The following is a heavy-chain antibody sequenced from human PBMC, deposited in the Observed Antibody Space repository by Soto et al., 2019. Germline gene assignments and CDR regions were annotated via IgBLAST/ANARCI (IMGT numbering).Heavy chain of an antibody. D-gene: IGHD3-10*01. CDR2: ISWKSGSI. V-gene: IGHV3-9*01. CDR1: GFTFDDYA. J-gene: IGHJ5*02. CDR3: AKDSGSSRNSPTNWFDP. Sequence: GGSLRLSCAASGFTFDDYAMHWVRQAPGKGLEWVSGISWKSGSIAYADSVKGRFTSSRDNAKNTLYLQMNSLRAEDTALYYCAKDSGSSRNSPTNWFDPWGQGTLVTVSS.